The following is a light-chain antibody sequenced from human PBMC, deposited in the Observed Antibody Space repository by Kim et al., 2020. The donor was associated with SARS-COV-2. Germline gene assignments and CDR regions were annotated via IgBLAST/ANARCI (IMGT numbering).Light chain of an antibody. CDR2: EVI. J-gene: IGLJ3*02. CDR3: SSYTSSSTLV. Sequence: QSALTQPASVSGSPGQSITISCTGTSSDVGGYNYVSWYQQHPGKAPKPMIYEVINRPSGVSNRFSGSKSGNTASLTISGLQAEDEADYYCSSYTSSSTLVFGGGTQLTVL. V-gene: IGLV2-14*01. CDR1: SSDVGGYNY.